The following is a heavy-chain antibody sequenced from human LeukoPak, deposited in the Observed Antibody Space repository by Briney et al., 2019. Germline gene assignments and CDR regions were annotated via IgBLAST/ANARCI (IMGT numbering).Heavy chain of an antibody. D-gene: IGHD1-14*01. CDR1: GGTFSSHA. J-gene: IGHJ4*02. Sequence: ASVKVSCKASGGTFSSHAISWVRQAPGQGLEWMGGIIPIFGTANYAQKFQGRVTITADESTSTAYMELSSLRSEDTAVYYCARGKSVNPLSLDYWGQGTLVTVSS. CDR3: ARGKSVNPLSLDY. CDR2: IIPIFGTA. V-gene: IGHV1-69*13.